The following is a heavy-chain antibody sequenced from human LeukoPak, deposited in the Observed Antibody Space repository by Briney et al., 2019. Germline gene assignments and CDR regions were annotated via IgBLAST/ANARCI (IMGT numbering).Heavy chain of an antibody. Sequence: GASVKVSCKVSGYTLTELSMHWVRQAPGQGLEWMGRVSTYNGNTKSAQKFQGRVTMTTDTSTSTVYMELASLSSDDTASYYCARDRCSGGNCAFDSWGQGTLVTVSS. CDR3: ARDRCSGGNCAFDS. V-gene: IGHV1-18*01. D-gene: IGHD2-15*01. CDR2: VSTYNGNT. J-gene: IGHJ4*02. CDR1: GYTLTELS.